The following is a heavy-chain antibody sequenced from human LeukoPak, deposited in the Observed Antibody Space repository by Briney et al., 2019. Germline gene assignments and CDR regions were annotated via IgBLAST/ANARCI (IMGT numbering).Heavy chain of an antibody. D-gene: IGHD3-22*01. Sequence: GGSLDISFKGPGYPFTTYWIVWVRQMPGKGVEWMGIIYPDVSDPTYSPSFQGQVTISADESITTAYLQWSSLTASDTAMYYCARLYYSASGYPDYWGQGTLVTVSS. CDR3: ARLYYSASGYPDY. CDR2: IYPDVSDP. CDR1: GYPFTTYW. J-gene: IGHJ4*02. V-gene: IGHV5-51*01.